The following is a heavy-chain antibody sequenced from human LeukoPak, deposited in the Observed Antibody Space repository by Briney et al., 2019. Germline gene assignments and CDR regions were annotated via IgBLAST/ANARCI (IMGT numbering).Heavy chain of an antibody. CDR2: ISGSGGST. Sequence: GGSLRLSCAASGFTFSSYAMSWVRQAPGKGLEWVSAISGSGGSTYYADSVKGRFTISRDNSKNTLYLQMNSLRAEDTAVYYCAKEASMVRGVIITGRRYYYMDVWGKGTTVTISS. CDR3: AKEASMVRGVIITGRRYYYMDV. V-gene: IGHV3-23*01. D-gene: IGHD3-10*01. CDR1: GFTFSSYA. J-gene: IGHJ6*03.